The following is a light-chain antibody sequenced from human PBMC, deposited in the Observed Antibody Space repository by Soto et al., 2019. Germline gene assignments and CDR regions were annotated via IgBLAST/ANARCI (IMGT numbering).Light chain of an antibody. Sequence: DIQMTQSPSSVSASVGDRVTITCRASQDVINRLAWYQQKPGEAPKLLISAASNLQSGVPSRFSGSGSGTDFTLTISSLQSEDFATYLCQQANFFPRTFGQGTRVEIK. CDR3: QQANFFPRT. CDR1: QDVINR. CDR2: AAS. J-gene: IGKJ1*01. V-gene: IGKV1-12*01.